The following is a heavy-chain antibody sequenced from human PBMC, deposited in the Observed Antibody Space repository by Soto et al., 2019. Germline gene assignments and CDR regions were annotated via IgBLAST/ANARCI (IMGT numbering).Heavy chain of an antibody. CDR3: AKYRLKLYGSGSYLDY. Sequence: GGSLRLSCAASGFTFSSYAMSWVRQAPGKGLEWVSAISGSGGSTYYADSVKGRFTISRDNSKNTLYLQMNSLRAEDTAVYYCAKYRLKLYGSGSYLDYWGQGTLVTVSS. J-gene: IGHJ4*02. CDR1: GFTFSSYA. CDR2: ISGSGGST. D-gene: IGHD3-10*01. V-gene: IGHV3-23*01.